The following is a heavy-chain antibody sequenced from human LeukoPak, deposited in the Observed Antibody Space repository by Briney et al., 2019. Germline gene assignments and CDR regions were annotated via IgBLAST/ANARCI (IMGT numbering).Heavy chain of an antibody. Sequence: GGSLRLSCAASKFTFSSYSMNWVRQAPGKGLEWVSSISSSSSYIYYADSVKGRFTISRDNAKNSLYLQMNSLRADDTAVYYCARDLGSIVDYWGQGTLVTVSS. D-gene: IGHD3-10*01. CDR2: ISSSSSYI. J-gene: IGHJ4*02. CDR1: KFTFSSYS. CDR3: ARDLGSIVDY. V-gene: IGHV3-21*01.